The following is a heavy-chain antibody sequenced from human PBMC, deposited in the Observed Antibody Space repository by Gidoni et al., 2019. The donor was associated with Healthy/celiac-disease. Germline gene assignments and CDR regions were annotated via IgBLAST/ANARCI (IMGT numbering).Heavy chain of an antibody. CDR2: INPNSGGT. V-gene: IGHV1-2*02. J-gene: IGHJ6*02. D-gene: IGHD1-26*01. CDR1: GYTFTGYY. CDR3: ASRWELRHYYYYGMDV. Sequence: QVQRVPSGAEVKKPGASVKVSCQASGYTFTGYYMHWVRPAPGQGLEWMGWINPNSGGTTYAQKFQGRVTMTSDTAISTAYMELSRLRSDDPAVYYCASRWELRHYYYYGMDVWGQGTTVTVSS.